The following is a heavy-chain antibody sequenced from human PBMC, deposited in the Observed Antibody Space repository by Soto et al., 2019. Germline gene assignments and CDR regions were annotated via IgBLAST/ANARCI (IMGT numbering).Heavy chain of an antibody. J-gene: IGHJ5*02. CDR3: ARDGQGPMTTVTRWFDP. CDR1: GGTFSSYA. CDR2: IIPIFGTA. Sequence: QVQLVQSGAEVKKPGSSVTVSCKASGGTFSSYAISWVRQAPGQGLEWMGGIIPIFGTANYAQKFQGRVTITADESTSTAYMELSSLRSEDTAVYYCARDGQGPMTTVTRWFDPWGQGTLVTVSS. V-gene: IGHV1-69*01. D-gene: IGHD4-17*01.